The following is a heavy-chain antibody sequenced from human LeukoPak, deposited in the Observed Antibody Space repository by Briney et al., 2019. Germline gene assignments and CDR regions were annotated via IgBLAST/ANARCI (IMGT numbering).Heavy chain of an antibody. CDR2: INPNSGGT. J-gene: IGHJ3*02. D-gene: IGHD3-22*01. CDR1: GYTFTGYY. CDR3: ASESLHYYDSSGYYPAHGAFGI. V-gene: IGHV1-2*02. Sequence: TSVKVSCKASGYTFTGYYLHWVRQAPGQGLEWMGWINPNSGGTNYAKTFQGRVTITTATSTSTAYMELSRLTADETAVYYCASESLHYYDSSGYYPAHGAFGIWGQGTMVTVSS.